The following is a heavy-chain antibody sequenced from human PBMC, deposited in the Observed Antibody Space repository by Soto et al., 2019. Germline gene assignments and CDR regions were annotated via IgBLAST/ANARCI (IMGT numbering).Heavy chain of an antibody. CDR1: GFTFSSYA. CDR3: AISPSSSFPSSDY. J-gene: IGHJ4*02. V-gene: IGHV3-23*01. D-gene: IGHD6-6*01. CDR2: ISGSGDST. Sequence: PGGSLRLSCAASGFTFSSYAMSWVRQAPGKGLEWVSVISGSGDSTHYADSVKGRSTISRDNSKNTLYLQMNSLRAEDTAVYYCAISPSSSFPSSDYWGQGTLVTVSS.